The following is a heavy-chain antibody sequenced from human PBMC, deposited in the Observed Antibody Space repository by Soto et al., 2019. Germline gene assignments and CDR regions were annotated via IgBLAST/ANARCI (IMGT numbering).Heavy chain of an antibody. CDR2: ISGYNGNT. CDR1: GYTFTIYG. V-gene: IGHV1-18*01. Sequence: ASVKVSCKASGYTFTIYGISWVRQAPGQGLEWMGWISGYNGNTKYAQKLQATVTMTTDTSTSTAYMELRSLRSDDTAVYYCARALRFLEWLSPNYYGMDVWGQGTTVTVSS. D-gene: IGHD3-3*01. CDR3: ARALRFLEWLSPNYYGMDV. J-gene: IGHJ6*02.